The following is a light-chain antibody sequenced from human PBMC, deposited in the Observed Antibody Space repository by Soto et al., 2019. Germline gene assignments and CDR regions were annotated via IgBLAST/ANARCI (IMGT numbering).Light chain of an antibody. CDR3: QQYDNSPMFT. CDR2: AAS. J-gene: IGKJ2*01. CDR1: QDIYDY. Sequence: DLQMTQSPSSLSASVGDSVTITCQASQDIYDYLNWYQHKPGKAPRLLIYAASNLETGVPSRFSGSGSGTDFTFTINSLQPEDIATYYCQQYDNSPMFTFGRGTKVEF. V-gene: IGKV1-33*01.